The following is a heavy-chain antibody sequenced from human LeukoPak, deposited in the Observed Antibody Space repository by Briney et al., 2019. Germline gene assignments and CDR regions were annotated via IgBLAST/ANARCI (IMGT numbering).Heavy chain of an antibody. CDR1: GYTFTGYY. CDR2: INPNSGGT. D-gene: IGHD1-26*01. Sequence: GASVKDSCKASGYTFTGYYMHWVLQAPGQGLEWMGWINPNSGGTNYAQKFQGRVTMTRDTSISTAYMELSRLRSDDTAVYYCAPTLGSRDNWFDPWGQGTLVTVSS. V-gene: IGHV1-2*02. CDR3: APTLGSRDNWFDP. J-gene: IGHJ5*02.